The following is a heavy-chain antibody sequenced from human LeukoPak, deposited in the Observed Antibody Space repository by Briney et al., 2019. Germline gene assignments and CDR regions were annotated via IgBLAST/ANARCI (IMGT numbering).Heavy chain of an antibody. D-gene: IGHD4-17*01. CDR2: ISYDGSNK. V-gene: IGHV3-30-3*01. CDR1: GFTFSSYA. Sequence: GGSLRLSCAASGFTFSSYAMHWVRQAPGKGLEWVAVISYDGSNKYYADSVKGRFTISRDNSKNVLYLQMNSLRAEDTALYYCAKDQNTVATAPFDYWGQGTLVTVSS. J-gene: IGHJ4*02. CDR3: AKDQNTVATAPFDY.